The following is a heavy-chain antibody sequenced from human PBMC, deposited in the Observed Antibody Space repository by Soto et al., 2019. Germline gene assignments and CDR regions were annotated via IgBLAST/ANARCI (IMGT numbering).Heavy chain of an antibody. CDR3: ARYYDFWSGYYSSVNWFDP. D-gene: IGHD3-3*01. J-gene: IGHJ5*02. CDR1: GGSISSSSYY. V-gene: IGHV4-39*01. CDR2: IYYSGST. Sequence: SETLSLTCTVSGGSISSSSYYWGWIRQPPGKGLEWIGSIYYSGSTYYNPSLKSRVTISVDTSKNQFSLKLSSVTAADTAVYYCARYYDFWSGYYSSVNWFDPWGQGTLVTVSS.